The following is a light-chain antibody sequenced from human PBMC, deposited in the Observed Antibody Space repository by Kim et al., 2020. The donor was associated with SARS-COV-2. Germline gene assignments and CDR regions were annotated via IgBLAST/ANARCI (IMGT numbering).Light chain of an antibody. CDR2: GKN. J-gene: IGLJ7*01. CDR3: NSRDSSGNHLV. Sequence: ALVQTVKITCQGDSLRKYYASWYQQKPGQAPVLVIYGKNNQPSGIPDRFSGSSSGNTASLTITGAQAEDEADYYCNSRDSSGNHLVFGGGTQLTVL. CDR1: SLRKYY. V-gene: IGLV3-19*01.